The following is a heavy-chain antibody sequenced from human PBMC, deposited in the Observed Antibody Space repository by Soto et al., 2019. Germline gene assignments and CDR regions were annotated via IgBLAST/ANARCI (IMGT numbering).Heavy chain of an antibody. CDR1: GYTFTSYG. Sequence: QVQLVQSGAEVKKPGASVNVSCKASGYTFTSYGISWVRQAPGQGLEWMGWLSAYNGNTNYSQKLQDRVTMTTDTPTSTAYMELRSLRVGDRAVYYFARVIFSVDYFDYWGQGTQVTVSS. J-gene: IGHJ4*02. CDR2: LSAYNGNT. D-gene: IGHD3-3*01. CDR3: ARVIFSVDYFDY. V-gene: IGHV1-18*01.